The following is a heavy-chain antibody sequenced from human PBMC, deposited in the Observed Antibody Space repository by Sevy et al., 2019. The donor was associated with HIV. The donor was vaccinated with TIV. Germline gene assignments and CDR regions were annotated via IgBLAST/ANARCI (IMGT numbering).Heavy chain of an antibody. D-gene: IGHD5-12*01. J-gene: IGHJ4*02. V-gene: IGHV3-9*01. CDR1: GFTFDDYA. CDR3: AKVRRRYSGYDFSGPFDY. CDR2: ISWNSGSI. Sequence: GGSLRLSCAASGFTFDDYAMNWVRQAPGKGLEWVSGISWNSGSIGYAYSVKGRFTISRDNAKNSLYLQMNSLRAEDTALYYCAKVRRRYSGYDFSGPFDYWGQGTLVTVSS.